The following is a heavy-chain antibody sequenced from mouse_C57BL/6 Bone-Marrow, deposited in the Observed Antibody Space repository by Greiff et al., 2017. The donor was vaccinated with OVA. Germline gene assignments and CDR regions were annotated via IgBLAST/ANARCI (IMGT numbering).Heavy chain of an antibody. Sequence: QVQLQQPGAELVKPGASVKLSCKTSGYTFTSYWMHWVKQRPGQGLEWIGMIHPNSGSTNYNEKFKSKATLTVDKSSSTAYMQLSSLTSEDSAVLYCARGGLYYSKYVGWYLDVWGTETTVTVSS. CDR3: ARGGLYYSKYVGWYLDV. CDR1: GYTFTSYW. D-gene: IGHD2-5*01. V-gene: IGHV1-64*01. J-gene: IGHJ1*03. CDR2: IHPNSGST.